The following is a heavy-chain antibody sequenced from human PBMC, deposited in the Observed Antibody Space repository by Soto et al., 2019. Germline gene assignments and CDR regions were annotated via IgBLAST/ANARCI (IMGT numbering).Heavy chain of an antibody. Sequence: SETLSLTCAVSGYSISSGYYWGWIRQPPGKGLEWIGSIYHSGSTYYNPSLKSRVTISVDTSKNQFSLKLSSVTAADTAVYYCAREKLWFGELLAGDLDYWGQGTLVTSPQ. V-gene: IGHV4-38-2*02. CDR1: GYSISSGYY. D-gene: IGHD3-10*01. J-gene: IGHJ4*02. CDR2: IYHSGST. CDR3: AREKLWFGELLAGDLDY.